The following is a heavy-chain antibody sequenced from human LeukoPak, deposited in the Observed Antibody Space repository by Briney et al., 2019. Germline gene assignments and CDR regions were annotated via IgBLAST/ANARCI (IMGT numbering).Heavy chain of an antibody. D-gene: IGHD6-6*01. CDR1: GFTFSSYW. J-gene: IGHJ6*03. CDR2: IKQDGSEK. V-gene: IGHV3-7*01. Sequence: GGSLRLSCAASGFTFSSYWMSWVRQAPGKGLEWVANIKQDGSEKYYVDSVKGRFTISRDNAKNSLYLQMNSLRAEDTAVYYCARDGTAAPYYYYYMDVWGKGTTVTVSS. CDR3: ARDGTAAPYYYYYMDV.